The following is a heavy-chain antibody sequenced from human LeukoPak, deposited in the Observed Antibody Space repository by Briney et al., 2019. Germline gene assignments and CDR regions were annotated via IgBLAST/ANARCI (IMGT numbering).Heavy chain of an antibody. J-gene: IGHJ6*03. CDR3: AKGGGYEAQYYYYYLDV. CDR2: IRYDGSNK. CDR1: GFTFSSYW. D-gene: IGHD5-12*01. Sequence: GGSLRLSCVASGFTFSSYWMYWVRQAPGKGLEWVAFIRYDGSNKYYADSVKGRFTISRDNSKNTLYLQMKSLRAEDTAVYYCAKGGGYEAQYYYYYLDVWGKGTTVTISS. V-gene: IGHV3-30*02.